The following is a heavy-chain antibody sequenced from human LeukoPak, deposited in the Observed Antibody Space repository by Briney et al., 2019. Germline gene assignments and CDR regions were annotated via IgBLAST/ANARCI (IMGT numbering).Heavy chain of an antibody. Sequence: GRSLRLSCAASGFTFSSYGMHWVRQAPGKGLEWVAVIWYDGSNKYYADSVKGRFTISRDNSKNTLYLQMNSLRAEDTAVYYCASLVGTSSGWYSPYFDYWGQGTLVTVSS. D-gene: IGHD6-19*01. CDR2: IWYDGSNK. V-gene: IGHV3-33*01. J-gene: IGHJ4*02. CDR1: GFTFSSYG. CDR3: ASLVGTSSGWYSPYFDY.